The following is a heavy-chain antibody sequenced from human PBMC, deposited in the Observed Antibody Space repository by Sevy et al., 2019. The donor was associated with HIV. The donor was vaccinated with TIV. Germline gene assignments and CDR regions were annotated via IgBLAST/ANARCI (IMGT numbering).Heavy chain of an antibody. J-gene: IGHJ4*02. V-gene: IGHV3-21*01. CDR3: ARGPDYYDSSGYYYQ. D-gene: IGHD3-22*01. Sequence: GGSLRLSCSTSGFNLGDYAMSWVRQSPGKGLEWVSSINSISTYIYYADSVKGRFTISRDNAKNSLYLQMNSLRAEDTAVYYCARGPDYYDSSGYYYQWGQGTLVTVSS. CDR2: INSISTYI. CDR1: GFNLGDYA.